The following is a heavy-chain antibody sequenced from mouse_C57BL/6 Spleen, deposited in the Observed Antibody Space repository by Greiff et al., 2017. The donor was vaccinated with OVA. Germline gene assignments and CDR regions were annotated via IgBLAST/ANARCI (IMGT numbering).Heavy chain of an antibody. CDR2: IHPNSGST. CDR3: ARNGCYDYYAMDY. V-gene: IGHV1-64*01. D-gene: IGHD2-3*01. Sequence: VQLQQSGAELVKPGASVKLSCKASGYTFTSYWMHWVKQRPGQGLEWIGMIHPNSGSTNYNEKFKSKATLTVDKSSSTAYMQISSLTSEDSAVYYCARNGCYDYYAMDYWGQGTSVTVSS. J-gene: IGHJ4*01. CDR1: GYTFTSYW.